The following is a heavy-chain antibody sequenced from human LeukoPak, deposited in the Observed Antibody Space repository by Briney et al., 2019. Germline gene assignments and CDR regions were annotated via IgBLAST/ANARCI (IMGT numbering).Heavy chain of an antibody. CDR1: GFTFSSNF. J-gene: IGHJ6*02. CDR2: IYSGGST. D-gene: IGHD2-2*01. CDR3: ARDSGLGYCSTTSCSYGLDV. V-gene: IGHV3-53*04. Sequence: GGSLRLSCAASGFTFSSNFMSWVRQAPGKGLEWVSVIYSGGSTYYADSVKGRFTISRHNSKNTLYLQMNSLRAEDTAVYYCARDSGLGYCSTTSCSYGLDVWGQGTTVFVS.